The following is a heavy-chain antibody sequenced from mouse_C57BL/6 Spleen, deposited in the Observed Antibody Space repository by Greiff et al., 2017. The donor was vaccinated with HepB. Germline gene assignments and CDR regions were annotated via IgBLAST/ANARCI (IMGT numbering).Heavy chain of an antibody. CDR2: IWSGGST. D-gene: IGHD3-1*01. V-gene: IGHV2-2*01. CDR3: ARNWKISRADYFDY. Sequence: LQESGPGLVQPSQSLSITCTVSGFSLTSYGVHWVRQSPGKGLEWLGVIWSGGSTDYNAAFISRLSISKDNSKSQVFFKMNSLQADDTAIYYCARNWKISRADYFDYWGQGTTLTVSS. CDR1: GFSLTSYG. J-gene: IGHJ2*01.